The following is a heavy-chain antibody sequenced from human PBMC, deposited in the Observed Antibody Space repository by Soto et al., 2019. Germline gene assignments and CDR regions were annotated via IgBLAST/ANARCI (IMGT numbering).Heavy chain of an antibody. Sequence: GASVKVSCKASGYTFTSYGISWVRQAPGQGLEWMGWISAYNGNTNYAQKLQGRVTMTTDTSTSTAYMELRSLRSDDTAVYYCARVAWGYCSGGSCYSNNNLDYHYYYGMDVWGQGTTVTVSS. D-gene: IGHD2-15*01. V-gene: IGHV1-18*04. CDR2: ISAYNGNT. CDR1: GYTFTSYG. CDR3: ARVAWGYCSGGSCYSNNNLDYHYYYGMDV. J-gene: IGHJ6*02.